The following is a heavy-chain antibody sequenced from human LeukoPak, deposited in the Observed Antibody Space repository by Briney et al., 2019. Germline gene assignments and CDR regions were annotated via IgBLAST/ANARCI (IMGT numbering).Heavy chain of an antibody. CDR3: AREGYSGYDYPC. CDR1: GGSISSSSYY. CDR2: IYYSGST. V-gene: IGHV4-39*02. Sequence: PSETLSLTCTVSGGSISSSSYYWGWIRQPPGKGLEWIGSIYYSGSTYYNPSLKSRVTISVDTSKNQFSLKLSSVTAADTAVYYCAREGYSGYDYPCWGQGTLVTVSS. D-gene: IGHD5-12*01. J-gene: IGHJ4*02.